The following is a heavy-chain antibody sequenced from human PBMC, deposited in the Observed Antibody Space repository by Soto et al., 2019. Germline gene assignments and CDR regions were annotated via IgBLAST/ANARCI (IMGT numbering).Heavy chain of an antibody. CDR1: GGSISSYY. CDR2: INYSGST. CDR3: ARARYQLLHPFYYGMDV. D-gene: IGHD2-2*01. V-gene: IGHV4-59*01. J-gene: IGHJ6*02. Sequence: QVQLQESGPGLVKPSETLSLTCTVSGGSISSYYWSWIRQSPGKGLEWIGDINYSGSTKSNPSLKSRATISVDRSRNQVALKFSSVTAADSAVYFCARARYQLLHPFYYGMDVWGQGSTVTVSS.